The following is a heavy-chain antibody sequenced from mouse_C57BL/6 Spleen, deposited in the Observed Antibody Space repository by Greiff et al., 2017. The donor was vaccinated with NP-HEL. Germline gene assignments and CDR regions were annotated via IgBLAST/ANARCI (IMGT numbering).Heavy chain of an antibody. CDR3: ARKDSNYSPWFAY. CDR1: GYTFTSYW. Sequence: QVQLQQPGAELVKPGASVKMSCKASGYTFTSYWITWVKQRPGQGLEWIGDIYPGSGSTNYNEKFKSKATLTVDTSSSTAYMQLSRMTDEDSAVYYCARKDSNYSPWFAYWGQGTLVTVSA. V-gene: IGHV1-55*01. J-gene: IGHJ3*01. CDR2: IYPGSGST. D-gene: IGHD2-5*01.